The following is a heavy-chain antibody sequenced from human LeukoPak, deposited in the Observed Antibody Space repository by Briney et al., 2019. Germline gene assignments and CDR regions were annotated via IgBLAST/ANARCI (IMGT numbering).Heavy chain of an antibody. Sequence: GGSLRLSCAASGFTFSSYEMNWVRQAPGKGLEWVSYISSSGSTIYYADSVKGRFTISRDNAKNSLYLQMNSLRGEDTAVYYCASSCSGGSCYFDWGQGTLVTVSS. CDR2: ISSSGSTI. J-gene: IGHJ4*02. V-gene: IGHV3-48*03. D-gene: IGHD2-15*01. CDR3: ASSCSGGSCYFD. CDR1: GFTFSSYE.